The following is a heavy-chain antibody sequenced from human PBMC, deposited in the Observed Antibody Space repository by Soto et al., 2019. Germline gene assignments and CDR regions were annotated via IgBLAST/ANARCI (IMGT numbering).Heavy chain of an antibody. CDR2: INSDGST. V-gene: IGHV3-53*01. Sequence: EVQLVESGGGLIPPGGSLRLSCAASGFLVNSAYMTWVRQAPGKGLEWLSMINSDGSTLYAESVKGRFTISRDNSKNRLDVRMKRLRAEDTAMYYCARSGYSFAWGYWGQGTLVIVTS. J-gene: IGHJ4*02. CDR1: GFLVNSAY. D-gene: IGHD5-18*01. CDR3: ARSGYSFAWGY.